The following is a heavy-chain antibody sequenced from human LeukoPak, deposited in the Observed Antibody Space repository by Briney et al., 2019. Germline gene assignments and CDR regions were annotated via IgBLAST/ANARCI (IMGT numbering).Heavy chain of an antibody. D-gene: IGHD1-14*01. J-gene: IGHJ6*03. CDR3: AREVGNSYYYYYMDV. V-gene: IGHV4-39*07. CDR1: GGSFSSYIYP. Sequence: SETLSLTCTVSGGSFSSYIYPWGWIRQPPGKGLEWIGSISHSGTTYYNPSLKSRVTISIDTSKSQFSLKPNSVTAADTAVYYCAREVGNSYYYYYMDVWGSGTTVTVSS. CDR2: ISHSGTT.